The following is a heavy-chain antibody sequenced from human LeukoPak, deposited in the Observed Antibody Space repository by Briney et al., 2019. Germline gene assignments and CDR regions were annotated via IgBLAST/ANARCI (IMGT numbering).Heavy chain of an antibody. V-gene: IGHV5-51*01. CDR3: ARRRDLYSGSYYPFDY. D-gene: IGHD1-26*01. Sequence: GESLKISCKGSGYSFTSYWIGWVRQLPGKGLEWMGIIYPGDSDTRYSPSFQGQVTISADKSISTAYLQWSSLKASDTALYYCARRRDLYSGSYYPFDYWGQGTLVTVSS. J-gene: IGHJ4*02. CDR1: GYSFTSYW. CDR2: IYPGDSDT.